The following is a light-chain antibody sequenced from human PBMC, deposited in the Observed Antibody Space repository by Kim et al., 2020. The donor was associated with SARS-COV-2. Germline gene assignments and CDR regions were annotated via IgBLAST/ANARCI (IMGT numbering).Light chain of an antibody. V-gene: IGLV6-57*02. CDR2: EDN. CDR1: SGSIASNY. CDR3: QSYDSSNWV. J-gene: IGLJ3*02. Sequence: GKTVTISCTGSSGSIASNYVQWYKQRPGSAPTTVIYEDNQRPSGVPDRFSGSIDSSSNSASLTISGLKTEDEADYYCQSYDSSNWVFGGGTQLTVL.